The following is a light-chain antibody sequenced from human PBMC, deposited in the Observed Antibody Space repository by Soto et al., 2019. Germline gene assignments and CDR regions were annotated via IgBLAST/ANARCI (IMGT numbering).Light chain of an antibody. CDR2: GNS. V-gene: IGLV1-40*01. CDR3: QSYDSSLSGSVV. CDR1: SSNIGAGYD. Sequence: VLTQPPSVSGAPGQRVTISCTGSSSNIGAGYDVHWYQQLPGTAPKLLIYGNSNRPSGVPDRFSGSKSGTSASLAITGLQAEDEADYYCQSYDSSLSGSVVFGGGTKLTVL. J-gene: IGLJ2*01.